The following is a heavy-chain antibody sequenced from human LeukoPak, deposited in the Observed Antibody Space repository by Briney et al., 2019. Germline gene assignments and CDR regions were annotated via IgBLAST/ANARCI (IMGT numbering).Heavy chain of an antibody. CDR3: ITPLPYSAQ. J-gene: IGHJ4*02. CDR1: GFTFSAYP. V-gene: IGHV3-15*07. Sequence: GGSLRLSCGASGFTFSAYPIHWVRQAPGKGLEWVGRIKPKTDGETTEYAAPVKDRFSISRDDSKSMMYLQMNSLKTEDTAVYYCITPLPYSAQGGQGTLVTVSS. CDR2: IKPKTDGETT. D-gene: IGHD2-21*01.